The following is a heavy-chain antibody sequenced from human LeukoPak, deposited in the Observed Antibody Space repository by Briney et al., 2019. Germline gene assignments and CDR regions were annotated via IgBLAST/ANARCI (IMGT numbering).Heavy chain of an antibody. V-gene: IGHV4-39*01. J-gene: IGHJ6*03. CDR3: ARTTIHYYMDV. Sequence: PGGSLRLSCAASGFTFSSYSMNWVRQPPGKGLEWIGSIYYSGSTYYNPSLKSRVTISVDTSKNQFSLKLSSVTAADTAVYYCARTTIHYYMDVWGKGTTVTVSS. CDR1: GFTFSSYSMN. CDR2: IYYSGST. D-gene: IGHD5-24*01.